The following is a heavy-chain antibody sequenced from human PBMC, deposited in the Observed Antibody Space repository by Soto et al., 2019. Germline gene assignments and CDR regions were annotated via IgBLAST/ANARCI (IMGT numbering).Heavy chain of an antibody. Sequence: GGSLRLSCAASGFTFRSYAMNWVRQAPGKGPEWVSGISGSGDSTYHANSVKGRFTISRDNSKNTLYLQVNSLRVEDTAVYYCAKGFGARHYTFDSWGQGTLVTVSS. J-gene: IGHJ4*02. D-gene: IGHD3-16*01. CDR2: ISGSGDST. CDR1: GFTFRSYA. V-gene: IGHV3-23*01. CDR3: AKGFGARHYTFDS.